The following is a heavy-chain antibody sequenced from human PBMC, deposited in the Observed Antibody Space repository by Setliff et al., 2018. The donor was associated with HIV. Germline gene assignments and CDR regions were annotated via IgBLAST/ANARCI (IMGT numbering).Heavy chain of an antibody. Sequence: GGSLRLSCAASGFTFSTFSMSWVRQAPGKGLEWVSSITSRSADIYYADSVRGRFTISRDNARNSLLLQMNSLRADDTAVYYCARVRPLGYCSTGACPPDYWVQGTLVTVSS. CDR3: ARVRPLGYCSTGACPPDY. D-gene: IGHD2-8*01. J-gene: IGHJ4*02. V-gene: IGHV3-21*01. CDR2: ITSRSADI. CDR1: GFTFSTFS.